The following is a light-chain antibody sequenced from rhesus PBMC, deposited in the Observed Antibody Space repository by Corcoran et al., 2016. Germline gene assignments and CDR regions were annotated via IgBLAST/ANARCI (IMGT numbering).Light chain of an antibody. CDR2: RAS. CDR3: QQHDNSPFT. CDR1: QGISNW. Sequence: DIQMTQSPSSLSASVGDRVTITCRASQGISNWLAWYQQKPGKAPKLLLYRASDLETGVPSRFSGSGSGTDFTLTIRSLQPEDIAAYYCQQHDNSPFTFGPGTKLDIK. J-gene: IGKJ3*01. V-gene: IGKV1-69*01.